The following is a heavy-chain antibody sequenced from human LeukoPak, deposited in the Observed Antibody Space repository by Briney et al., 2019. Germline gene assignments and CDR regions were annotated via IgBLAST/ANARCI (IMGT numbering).Heavy chain of an antibody. V-gene: IGHV4-59*01. Sequence: PSETLSLTCTVSGGSISSYYWSWIRQPPGKGLEWIGYIYYSGSTNYNPSLKSRVTISVDTSKNQFSLKLSSVTAADTAVYYCARTTAAGCDYWGQGTLVTVSS. D-gene: IGHD6-13*01. CDR2: IYYSGST. J-gene: IGHJ4*02. CDR3: ARTTAAGCDY. CDR1: GGSISSYY.